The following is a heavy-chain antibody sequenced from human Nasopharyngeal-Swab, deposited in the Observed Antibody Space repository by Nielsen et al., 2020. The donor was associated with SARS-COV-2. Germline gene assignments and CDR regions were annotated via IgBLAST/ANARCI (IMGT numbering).Heavy chain of an antibody. CDR3: ARGSIRGIIISDFDY. D-gene: IGHD3-10*01. CDR1: GITFSDYY. J-gene: IGHJ4*02. CDR2: ISSSSSYT. Sequence: GESLKISCAASGITFSDYYMSWIRQAPGKGLEWVSYISSSSSYTNYADSVKGRFTISRDNAKNSLYLQMNSLRADDTAVYYCARGSIRGIIISDFDYWGQGTLVTVSS. V-gene: IGHV3-11*05.